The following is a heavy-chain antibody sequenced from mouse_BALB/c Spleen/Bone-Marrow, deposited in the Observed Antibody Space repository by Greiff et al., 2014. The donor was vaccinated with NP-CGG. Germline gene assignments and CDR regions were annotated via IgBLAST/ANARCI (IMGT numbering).Heavy chain of an antibody. D-gene: IGHD2-1*01. V-gene: IGHV1-7*01. Sequence: QVHVKQSGAELAKPGASVKVSCKASGYTFTSYWMHWVKQRPGQGLEWIGYINPSTGYTAYNQKFKDKATLTADKSSNTAYMQLSSLTSEDSAVYYCARGNYEAMDYWGQGTSVTVSS. CDR1: GYTFTSYW. CDR3: ARGNYEAMDY. J-gene: IGHJ4*01. CDR2: INPSTGYT.